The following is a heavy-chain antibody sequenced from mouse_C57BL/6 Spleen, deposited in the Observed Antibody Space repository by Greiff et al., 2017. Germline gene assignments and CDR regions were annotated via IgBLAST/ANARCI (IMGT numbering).Heavy chain of an antibody. Sequence: EVKLQESGPGLVKPSQSLSLTCSVTGYSITSGYYWNWIRPSPGNILEWMGYISYDGSNNYNPYLKNRISITRDTSKNQFFLKLNSVTTEDTATYDCARREWGYWYFDVWGTGTTVTVAS. V-gene: IGHV3-6*01. CDR3: ARREWGYWYFDV. J-gene: IGHJ1*03. CDR2: ISYDGSN. CDR1: GYSITSGYY. D-gene: IGHD1-3*01.